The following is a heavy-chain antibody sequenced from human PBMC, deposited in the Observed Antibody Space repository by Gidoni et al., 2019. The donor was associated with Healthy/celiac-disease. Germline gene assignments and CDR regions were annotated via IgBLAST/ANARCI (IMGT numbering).Heavy chain of an antibody. CDR3: AKDFLTPYYYYYMDV. J-gene: IGHJ6*03. D-gene: IGHD3-9*01. CDR2: ISYDGSNK. V-gene: IGHV3-30*18. CDR1: GFTFSSYG. Sequence: QVQLVVSGGGVVQPGRSLSLSCAASGFTFSSYGMHWVRQAPGKGLEWVAVISYDGSNKYYADSVKGRFTISRDNSKNTLYLQMNSLRAEDTAVYYCAKDFLTPYYYYYMDVWGKGTTVTVSS.